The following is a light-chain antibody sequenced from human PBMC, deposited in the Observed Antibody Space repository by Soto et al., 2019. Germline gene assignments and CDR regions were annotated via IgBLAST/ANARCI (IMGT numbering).Light chain of an antibody. J-gene: IGLJ1*01. V-gene: IGLV2-8*01. CDR2: EVN. Sequence: QSALTQPPSASGSPGQSVTISCTGTSSDVGGYNFVSWYQHHPGKAPKLIIYEVNKRPSGVPNRFSGSKSGNTASLTVSGLPAVDEAYYYCNSYAGSNIYVFGTGTKLTVL. CDR3: NSYAGSNIYV. CDR1: SSDVGGYNF.